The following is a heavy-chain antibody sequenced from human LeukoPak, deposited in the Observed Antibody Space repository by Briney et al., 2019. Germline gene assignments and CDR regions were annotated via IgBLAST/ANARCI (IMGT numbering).Heavy chain of an antibody. CDR3: ARDHNYAFDY. Sequence: PGGSPRLSCAASGFTFSSYSMNWVRQAPGKGLEWVSYISSSGTINYADSVKGRFTISGDNARNSLYLQMNSLRAEDTAVYYCARDHNYAFDYWGQGTLVTVSS. V-gene: IGHV3-48*01. CDR2: ISSSGTI. D-gene: IGHD5-18*01. J-gene: IGHJ4*02. CDR1: GFTFSSYS.